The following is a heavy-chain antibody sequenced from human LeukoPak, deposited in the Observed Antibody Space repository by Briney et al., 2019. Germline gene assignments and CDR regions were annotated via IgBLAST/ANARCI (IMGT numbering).Heavy chain of an antibody. CDR2: IHYSGST. CDR3: VKVGTGTVDY. V-gene: IGHV4-59*01. J-gene: IGHJ4*02. Sequence: SETLSLTCTVSGASIGGYYWGWIRRSPGKGLEWIGYIHYSGSTNYIPSLKSRVTISVDTSKNQFSLKLTSLTAADTAVYYCVKVGTGTVDYWGQGTLVSVSS. CDR1: GASIGGYY. D-gene: IGHD1-1*01.